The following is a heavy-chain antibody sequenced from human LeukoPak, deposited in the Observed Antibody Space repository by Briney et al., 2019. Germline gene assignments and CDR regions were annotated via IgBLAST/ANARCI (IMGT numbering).Heavy chain of an antibody. Sequence: PGGSLRLSCKAPGFTVSNNYMTSVRQAPGKGLEWVALIYSGGTTNYADSVKGRFTISRDNSKNTLYLQMTNVRVEDTAVYYCARDPPGIAASVSGGWGQGTLVAVSS. D-gene: IGHD6-13*01. CDR1: GFTVSNNY. CDR3: ARDPPGIAASVSGG. V-gene: IGHV3-53*01. J-gene: IGHJ4*02. CDR2: IYSGGTT.